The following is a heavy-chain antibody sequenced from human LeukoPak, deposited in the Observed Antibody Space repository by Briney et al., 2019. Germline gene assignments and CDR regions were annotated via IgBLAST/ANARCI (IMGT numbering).Heavy chain of an antibody. CDR2: IYTSGSP. J-gene: IGHJ4*02. V-gene: IGHV4-4*07. CDR3: ARETDSSVYYANFDY. CDR1: GVSFSSYY. D-gene: IGHD3-22*01. Sequence: PSETLSLTCTVSGVSFSSYYWTWIRQPAGKGLEWIGRIYTSGSPNYNPSLKGRVTKPVDKRKNQFFLEMCYVNAADKVVYFLARETDSSVYYANFDYWGQGTLVTVSS.